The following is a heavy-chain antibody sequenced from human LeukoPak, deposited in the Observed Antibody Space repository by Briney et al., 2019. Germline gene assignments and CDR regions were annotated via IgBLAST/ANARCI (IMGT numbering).Heavy chain of an antibody. J-gene: IGHJ3*02. CDR1: GFTFSSYS. CDR2: ISSSSSII. V-gene: IGHV3-48*02. Sequence: PGGSLRLSCTASGFTFSSYSMNWVRQAPGKGLEWVSYISSSSSIIYYADSVKGRFTISRDNAKNSLYLQMSSLRDEDTAVYYCARTGGPPWAFDIWGQGTMVTVSS. D-gene: IGHD4-23*01. CDR3: ARTGGPPWAFDI.